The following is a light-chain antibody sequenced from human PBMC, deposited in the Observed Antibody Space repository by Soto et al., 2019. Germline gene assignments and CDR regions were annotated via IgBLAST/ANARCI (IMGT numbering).Light chain of an antibody. CDR3: QQSYSTPQT. V-gene: IGKV1-39*01. Sequence: DLQMTQSPSSLSASVGDRVTITCRASQSISSYLNWYQQKPGKASKLLIYAASSLQSGVPSRFSGSGSGTDFTLTISSLQPEDFATYYCQQSYSTPQTFGQGTKVEIK. J-gene: IGKJ1*01. CDR1: QSISSY. CDR2: AAS.